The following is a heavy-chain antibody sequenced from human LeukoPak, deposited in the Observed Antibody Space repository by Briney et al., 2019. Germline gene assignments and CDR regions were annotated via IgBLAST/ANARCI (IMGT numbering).Heavy chain of an antibody. Sequence: SGGSLRLSCAASGFTVSSNYMSWVRQAPGKGLEWVSVIYGSGSTYYADSVKGRFTISRDNSKNTLYLQMNSLRAEDTAVYYCASIKGRAFDIWGQGTMVTVSS. D-gene: IGHD1-14*01. CDR3: ASIKGRAFDI. CDR1: GFTVSSNY. CDR2: IYGSGST. J-gene: IGHJ3*02. V-gene: IGHV3-53*01.